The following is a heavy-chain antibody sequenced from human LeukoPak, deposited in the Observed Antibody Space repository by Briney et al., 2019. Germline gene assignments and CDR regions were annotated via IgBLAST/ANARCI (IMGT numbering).Heavy chain of an antibody. D-gene: IGHD6-19*01. CDR1: EFTFSTYW. J-gene: IGHJ4*02. CDR2: INPDGSTA. CDR3: ARVAVGEYNFHH. V-gene: IGHV3-74*01. Sequence: GGSLRLSCAASEFTFSTYWMHWVRQAPGKGLVWVSRINPDGSTASHAGSVEGRFTISRDNAKNTLYLQMNSLRAEDTAVYFCARVAVGEYNFHHWGQGTLVTVSS.